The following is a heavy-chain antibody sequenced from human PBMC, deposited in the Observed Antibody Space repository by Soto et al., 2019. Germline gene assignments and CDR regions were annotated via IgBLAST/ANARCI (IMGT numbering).Heavy chain of an antibody. J-gene: IGHJ6*02. CDR1: GGSFSGYY. CDR3: ARRGLGYCSGGSCYAGGMDV. V-gene: IGHV4-34*01. CDR2: INHSGST. Sequence: QVQLQQWGAGLLKPSETLSLTCAVYGGSFSGYYWSWIRQPPGKGLEWIGEINHSGSTNYNPSLKSRVTISVDTSKNQFSLKLSSVTAADTAVYYCARRGLGYCSGGSCYAGGMDVWGQGTTVTVSS. D-gene: IGHD2-15*01.